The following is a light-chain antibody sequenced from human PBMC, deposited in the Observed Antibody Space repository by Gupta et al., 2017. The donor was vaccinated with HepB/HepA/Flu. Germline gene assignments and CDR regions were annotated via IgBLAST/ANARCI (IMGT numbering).Light chain of an antibody. J-gene: IGLJ3*02. V-gene: IGLV1-51*02. CDR2: KNN. Sequence: QSVLTQPPSLSAAPGQKVTISCSGSGSTIGGNLVSWYQQVPETAPKLLIYKNNNRSSGIPERFSGAKSGTSATVDTTGLQTGDEADYFCGTGDRSRNSWVFGGGTKVTVL. CDR1: GSTIGGNL. CDR3: GTGDRSRNSWV.